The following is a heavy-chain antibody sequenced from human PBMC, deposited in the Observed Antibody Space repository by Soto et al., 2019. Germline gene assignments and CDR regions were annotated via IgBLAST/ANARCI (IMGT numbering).Heavy chain of an antibody. Sequence: VQLLESGGGLVQPGGSLRLSCAASGFTFSSYAMKWVRQAPGKGLEWVSLIGESGTPTYYADSVKGRFTISRDNSGNTLFLAMYSLRAEDTAVYYCARYIPGVRYYGMDVWGQGTTVTVSS. J-gene: IGHJ6*02. CDR1: GFTFSSYA. V-gene: IGHV3-23*01. CDR3: ARYIPGVRYYGMDV. CDR2: IGESGTPT. D-gene: IGHD2-2*01.